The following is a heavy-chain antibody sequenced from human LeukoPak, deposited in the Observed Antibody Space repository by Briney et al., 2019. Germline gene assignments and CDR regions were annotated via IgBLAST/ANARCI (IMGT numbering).Heavy chain of an antibody. Sequence: GGSLRLSCAASGFTVSSNYMSWGRQAPGKGLEWVSVIYSGGSTYYADSVKGRFTISRDNSKNMLYLQMNSLRAEDTAVYYCARDSGYDLILGYYGMDVWGQGTTVTVSS. CDR3: ARDSGYDLILGYYGMDV. J-gene: IGHJ6*02. CDR1: GFTVSSNY. D-gene: IGHD5-12*01. CDR2: IYSGGST. V-gene: IGHV3-66*01.